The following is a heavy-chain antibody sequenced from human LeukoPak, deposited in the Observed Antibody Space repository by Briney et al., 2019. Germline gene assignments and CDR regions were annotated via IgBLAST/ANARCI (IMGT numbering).Heavy chain of an antibody. Sequence: GGSLRLSCTASGFTFSNYAMSWVRQAPGKGLEWVSTITGSGGNAYYADSVKGRFTIPRDNSKSTLYLRMNSLRPEDAAVYYCAKAAATGSGYYFEYWGQGALVTVSS. CDR3: AKAAATGSGYYFEY. CDR1: GFTFSNYA. V-gene: IGHV3-23*01. D-gene: IGHD6-13*01. CDR2: ITGSGGNA. J-gene: IGHJ4*02.